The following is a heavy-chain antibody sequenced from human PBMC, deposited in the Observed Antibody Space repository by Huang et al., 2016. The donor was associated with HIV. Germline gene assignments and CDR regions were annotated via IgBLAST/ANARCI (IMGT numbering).Heavy chain of an antibody. Sequence: QVLLVQSGAEVRKPGSSVKVSCTAFGGTFSSYAISWGRQAPGQGLEWMGGIIPIFGTANYTQKFQGRVTITVDESTNTGYMELTRLTSEDTAVYYCARTAYSYGFRQGYNWFDPWGQGTPVTVSS. CDR3: ARTAYSYGFRQGYNWFDP. V-gene: IGHV1-69*13. CDR1: GGTFSSYA. CDR2: IIPIFGTA. J-gene: IGHJ5*02. D-gene: IGHD5-18*01.